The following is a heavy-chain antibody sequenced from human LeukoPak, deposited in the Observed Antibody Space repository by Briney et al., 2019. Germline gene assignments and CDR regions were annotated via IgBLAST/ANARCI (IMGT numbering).Heavy chain of an antibody. Sequence: PGGSLRLSCAASGFTFSSYAMSWVRQAPGKGLEGVSTISDSDSGDSTDYADSVKARFTISKDNSKNTLYLQMNSLRAEDTAVYYCVKGRVSTGGFLPSAVDYWGQGTLVTVSS. CDR1: GFTFSSYA. V-gene: IGHV3-23*01. CDR2: ISDSDSGDST. CDR3: VKGRVSTGGFLPSAVDY. D-gene: IGHD3-3*02. J-gene: IGHJ4*02.